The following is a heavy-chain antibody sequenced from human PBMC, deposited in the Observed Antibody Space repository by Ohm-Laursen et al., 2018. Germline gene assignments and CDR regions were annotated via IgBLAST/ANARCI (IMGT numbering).Heavy chain of an antibody. CDR2: ITWNSGSI. Sequence: SLRLSCTASGFTFSSYAMHWVRQAPGKGLEWVSSITWNSGSIGYADSVEGRFTVSRDNARNSLFLQMNSLIPEDTALYYCAKDSGGRTQQVAEKGIDVWGQGTLVTVSS. CDR3: AKDSGGRTQQVAEKGIDV. D-gene: IGHD6-13*01. V-gene: IGHV3-9*01. CDR1: GFTFSSYA. J-gene: IGHJ4*02.